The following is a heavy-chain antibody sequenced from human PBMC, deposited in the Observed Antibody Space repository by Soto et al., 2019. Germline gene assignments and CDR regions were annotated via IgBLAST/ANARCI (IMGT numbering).Heavy chain of an antibody. Sequence: QVQLQESGPGLLKPSETLSLTCTVSGGSISSYYWSWIRQPAGKGLAWIGRIYTSGNTNYNPSLKSRVPMSVDTSKNQFSLKLSSVTAADTAVYYCARACSSNSCYDVFDYWGQGTLVTVSS. CDR2: IYTSGNT. V-gene: IGHV4-4*07. CDR1: GGSISSYY. CDR3: ARACSSNSCYDVFDY. J-gene: IGHJ4*02. D-gene: IGHD2-2*01.